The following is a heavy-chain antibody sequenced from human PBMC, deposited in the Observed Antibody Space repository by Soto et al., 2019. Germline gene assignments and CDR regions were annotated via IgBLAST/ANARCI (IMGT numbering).Heavy chain of an antibody. CDR3: ARSAGGNFGIIIEGTNWFAP. J-gene: IGHJ5*02. Sequence: ASVKVSCKAPRDTFTSYYINWVRQAPGQGLEWMGVINPHGGSTAYAQKFKGRVTLTRDTSASTVYMEVSSLTSEDTAMYYCARSAGGNFGIIIEGTNWFAPWGQGTMVTVYS. D-gene: IGHD1-26*01. CDR1: RDTFTSYY. V-gene: IGHV1-46*01. CDR2: INPHGGST.